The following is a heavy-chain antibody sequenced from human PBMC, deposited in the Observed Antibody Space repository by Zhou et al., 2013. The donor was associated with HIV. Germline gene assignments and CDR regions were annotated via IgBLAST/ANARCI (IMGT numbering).Heavy chain of an antibody. D-gene: IGHD6-13*01. J-gene: IGHJ6*02. CDR1: GYTFTGYY. CDR2: INPNSGDT. V-gene: IGHV1-2*02. Sequence: QVQVVQSGAEVKKPGASVKVSCTTSGYTFTGYYIHWVRQAPGQGLEWMAWINPNSGDTDYAQKFQGRVTLTRDTSISTAYMDLSRLTSDDTAVYYCARDRRIAAATGPDYYYAMDVWGQGTLLTVSS. CDR3: ARDRRIAAATGPDYYYAMDV.